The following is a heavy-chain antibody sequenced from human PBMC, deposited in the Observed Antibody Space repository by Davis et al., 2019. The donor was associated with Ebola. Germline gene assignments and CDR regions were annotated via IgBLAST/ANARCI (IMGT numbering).Heavy chain of an antibody. CDR2: YGTSADT. V-gene: IGHV3-69-1*01. CDR1: GFIFSTYV. CDR3: ARDPH. Sequence: GGSLRLSCSASGFIFSTYVMSWVRLAPGKGLEWVSTYGTSADTYYADSVKGRFTISRDNAKNTLYLQMNSLRVEDTAVYYCARDPHWGKGTTVTVSS. J-gene: IGHJ6*04.